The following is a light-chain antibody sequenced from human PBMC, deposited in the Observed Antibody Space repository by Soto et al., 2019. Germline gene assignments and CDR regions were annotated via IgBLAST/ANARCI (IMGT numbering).Light chain of an antibody. V-gene: IGKV2-28*01. CDR3: MQTLRTWT. J-gene: IGKJ1*01. Sequence: DIAMTQSPLSLPVTPGEPASISCRSSQSLLHSNGYNYLDWYLQKPGQSPQLLIYLGSYRASGVPDMFSGSGSSTDFTLKSSRVEAGDVGVYYCMQTLRTWTFGQGTKVEIK. CDR2: LGS. CDR1: QSLLHSNGYNY.